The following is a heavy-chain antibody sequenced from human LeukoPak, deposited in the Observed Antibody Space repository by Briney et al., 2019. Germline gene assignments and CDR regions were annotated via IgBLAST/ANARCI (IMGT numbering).Heavy chain of an antibody. J-gene: IGHJ4*02. CDR3: TREKDYYDSSGYYLY. D-gene: IGHD3-22*01. Sequence: GGSLRLSCTASGFTSGDYAMSWFRQAPGKGLEWVGFIRSKAYGGTTEYAASVKGRFTISRDDSKSIAYLQMNSLKTEDTAVYYCTREKDYYDSSGYYLYWGQGTLVTVSS. CDR2: IRSKAYGGTT. V-gene: IGHV3-49*03. CDR1: GFTSGDYA.